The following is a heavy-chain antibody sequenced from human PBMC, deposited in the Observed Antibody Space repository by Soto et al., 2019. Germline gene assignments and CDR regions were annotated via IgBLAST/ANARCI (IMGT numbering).Heavy chain of an antibody. Sequence: GDPVKVSCNGCGGTISSHAISLVRHSPGQGLEWMGGIIPIFGTSNYAKKFQGRVTITADESTRTAYMELSSLRSEDTAVYYCDRGVGAQSQYYFDYWGQGTLVTVSS. CDR2: IIPIFGTS. V-gene: IGHV1-69*13. CDR1: GGTISSHA. CDR3: DRGVGAQSQYYFDY. J-gene: IGHJ4*02. D-gene: IGHD1-26*01.